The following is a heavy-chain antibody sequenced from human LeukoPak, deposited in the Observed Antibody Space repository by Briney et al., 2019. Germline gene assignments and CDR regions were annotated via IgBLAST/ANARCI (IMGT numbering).Heavy chain of an antibody. Sequence: PSETLSLTCTVSGGSISSDYWSWIREPPGKGLEWIGYISYSGSTNYNPSLKSRVTISVDTSKNQFSLKLSSVTAADTAVYYCGSSIAVAGTTFYGMDVWGQGTTVTVSS. V-gene: IGHV4-59*08. CDR3: GSSIAVAGTTFYGMDV. CDR2: ISYSGST. J-gene: IGHJ6*02. CDR1: GGSISSDY. D-gene: IGHD6-19*01.